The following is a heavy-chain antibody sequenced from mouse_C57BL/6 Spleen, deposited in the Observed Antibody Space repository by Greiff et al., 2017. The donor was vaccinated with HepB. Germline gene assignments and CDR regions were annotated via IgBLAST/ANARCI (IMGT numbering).Heavy chain of an antibody. V-gene: IGHV5-9-1*02. CDR3: TREGGGSSPRYFDV. Sequence: EVQLVESGEGLVKPGGSLKLSCAASGFTFSSYAMSWVRQTPEKRLEWVAYISSGGDYIYYADTVKGRFTISRDNARNTLYLQMSSLKSEDTAMYYCTREGGGSSPRYFDVWGTGTTVTVSS. CDR1: GFTFSSYA. CDR2: ISSGGDYI. J-gene: IGHJ1*03. D-gene: IGHD1-1*01.